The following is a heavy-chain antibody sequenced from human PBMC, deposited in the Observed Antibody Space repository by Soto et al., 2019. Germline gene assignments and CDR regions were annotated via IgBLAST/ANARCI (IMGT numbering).Heavy chain of an antibody. CDR2: INAANGDT. CDR3: VRRHVSPTCIDWFDP. V-gene: IGHV1-3*01. Sequence: ASVKVSCKASGYTFTSYGIHWVRQAPGQRLKWMGWINAANGDTKYSPKFQGRVTITRDTCASTAYMELSSLRSEDTAVYYCVRRHVSPTCIDWFDPWGQVTLVTV. CDR1: GYTFTSYG. J-gene: IGHJ5*02. D-gene: IGHD1-1*01.